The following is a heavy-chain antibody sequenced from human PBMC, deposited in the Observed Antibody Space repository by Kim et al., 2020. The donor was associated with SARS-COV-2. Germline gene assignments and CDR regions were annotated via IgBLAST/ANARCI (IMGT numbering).Heavy chain of an antibody. Sequence: SETLSLTCTVSGGSISSGDYYWSWIRQPPGKGLEWIGYIYYSGSTYYNPSLKSRVTISVDTSKNQFSLKLSSVTAADTAVYYCARDGSGGAIDNWFDPWGQGTLVTVSS. CDR2: IYYSGST. V-gene: IGHV4-30-4*01. CDR3: ARDGSGGAIDNWFDP. CDR1: GGSISSGDYY. D-gene: IGHD3-10*01. J-gene: IGHJ5*02.